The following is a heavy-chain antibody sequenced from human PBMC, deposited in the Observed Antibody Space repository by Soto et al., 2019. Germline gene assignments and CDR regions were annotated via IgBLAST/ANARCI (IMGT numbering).Heavy chain of an antibody. D-gene: IGHD3-10*01. CDR2: IYYSGST. Sequence: SETLSLTCTVSGDFISRYYCSWIRQPPGKGLEWIGYIYYSGSTNYNRSLKSRVTIAVNTSKKQFPMQLSSVTAADKAVYYCARLRGVIDYWGQGTLVTVSS. J-gene: IGHJ4*02. CDR1: GDFISRYY. CDR3: ARLRGVIDY. V-gene: IGHV4-59*01.